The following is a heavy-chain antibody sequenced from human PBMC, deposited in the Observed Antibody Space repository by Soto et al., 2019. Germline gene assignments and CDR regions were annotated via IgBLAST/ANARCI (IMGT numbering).Heavy chain of an antibody. CDR1: GGSSSGYN. V-gene: IGHV4-39*01. Sequence: PSETLSLTCAVSGGSSSGYNWYWGRLPPGQGLEWIGSIYYSGSTYYNPSLKSRVTISVDTSKNQFSLKLSSVTAADTAVYYCARLVYYDSSGYYYFDYWGQGTLVTVSS. J-gene: IGHJ4*02. CDR2: IYYSGST. D-gene: IGHD3-22*01. CDR3: ARLVYYDSSGYYYFDY.